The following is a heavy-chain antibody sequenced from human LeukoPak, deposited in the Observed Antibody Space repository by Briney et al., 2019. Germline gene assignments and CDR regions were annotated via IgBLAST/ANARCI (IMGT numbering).Heavy chain of an antibody. J-gene: IGHJ4*02. Sequence: GGSLRLSCAASGFTFSSYEMNWVRQAPGKGLEGVSYISESGRAMYYAASVKGRFTISRDNDKNSLYLQMNSLRVEDAAVYYCTREVVEQAGCFDYWGQGTLVTVSS. D-gene: IGHD2-15*01. CDR3: TREVVEQAGCFDY. CDR1: GFTFSSYE. CDR2: ISESGRAM. V-gene: IGHV3-48*03.